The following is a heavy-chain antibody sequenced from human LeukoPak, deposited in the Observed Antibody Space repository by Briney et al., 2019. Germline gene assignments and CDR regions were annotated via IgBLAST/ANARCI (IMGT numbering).Heavy chain of an antibody. D-gene: IGHD3-22*01. CDR1: GFTFSSYG. CDR2: ISGSGGNT. Sequence: QPGGSLRLSCAASGFTFSSYGMNWVRQAPGKGLEWVSAISGSGGNTYYADSVKGRFTISRDNAKNSLYLQMNSLRAEDTAVYYCARRYDSKNYFDYWGQGTLVTVSS. CDR3: ARRYDSKNYFDY. V-gene: IGHV3-23*01. J-gene: IGHJ4*02.